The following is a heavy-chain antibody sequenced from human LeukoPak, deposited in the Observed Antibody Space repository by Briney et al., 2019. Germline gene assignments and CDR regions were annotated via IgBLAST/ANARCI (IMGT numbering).Heavy chain of an antibody. CDR1: GGSFSVYH. CDR2: IYYSGST. D-gene: IGHD3-9*01. Sequence: SETLSLTCAVYGGSFSVYHWNWIRQPPGKGLEWIGYIYYSGSTNYNPSLKSRVTISVDTSKNQFSLKLSSVTAADTAVYYCARGTLRYFDWLPPNYWGQGTLVTVSS. V-gene: IGHV4-34*01. CDR3: ARGTLRYFDWLPPNY. J-gene: IGHJ4*02.